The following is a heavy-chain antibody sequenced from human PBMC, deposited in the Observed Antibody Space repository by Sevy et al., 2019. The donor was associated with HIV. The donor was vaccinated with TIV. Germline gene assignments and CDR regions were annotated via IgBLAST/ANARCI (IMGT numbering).Heavy chain of an antibody. CDR1: GFTFSRYS. D-gene: IGHD1-1*01. CDR3: ALERLSSDVAEYFQN. V-gene: IGHV3-30*04. CDR2: ISFDASNK. J-gene: IGHJ1*01. Sequence: GGSLRLSCAASGFTFSRYSMHWVRQAPGKGLEWVATISFDASNKHYPDSVKGRFTISRDNFQNSLFLQMNSLGPEDTAVYYCALERLSSDVAEYFQNWGQGTLVTVSS.